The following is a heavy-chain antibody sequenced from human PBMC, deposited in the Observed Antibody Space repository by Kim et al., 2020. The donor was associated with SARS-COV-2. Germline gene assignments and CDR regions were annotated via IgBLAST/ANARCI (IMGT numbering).Heavy chain of an antibody. V-gene: IGHV7-4-1*02. D-gene: IGHD4-17*01. CDR3: ARERMGYGDYQGMDV. Sequence: QGFTGRFVFSLDTSVSTAYLQISSLKAEDTAVYYCARERMGYGDYQGMDVWGQGTTVTVSS. J-gene: IGHJ6*02.